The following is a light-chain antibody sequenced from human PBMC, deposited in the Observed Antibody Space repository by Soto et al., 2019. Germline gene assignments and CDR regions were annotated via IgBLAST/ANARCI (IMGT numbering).Light chain of an antibody. CDR2: AAS. CDR1: PGIRNE. J-gene: IGKJ2*01. V-gene: IGKV1-6*01. CDR3: LQDSNYPRT. Sequence: AIQMTQSPSSLSASVGDRVTITCRASPGIRNELGWYQQTPGKAPKLLIYAASSLQSGVPSRFSGNGSGTDFTLTISSLQPEDFATYYCLQDSNYPRTFGQGTKLEIK.